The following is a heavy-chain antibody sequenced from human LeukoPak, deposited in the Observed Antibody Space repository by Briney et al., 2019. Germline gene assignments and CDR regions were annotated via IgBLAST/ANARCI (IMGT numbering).Heavy chain of an antibody. Sequence: GGSLRLSCAASGFTFSDYYMTWVRQAPGKGLEWVSYISSSSDTIYYADSVKGRFTISRDNSKNTLYLQMNSLRAEDTAVYYCATSPASSCLDDWGQGTLVTVSS. CDR3: ATSPASSCLDD. J-gene: IGHJ4*02. V-gene: IGHV3-11*01. CDR1: GFTFSDYY. CDR2: ISSSSDTI. D-gene: IGHD2-2*01.